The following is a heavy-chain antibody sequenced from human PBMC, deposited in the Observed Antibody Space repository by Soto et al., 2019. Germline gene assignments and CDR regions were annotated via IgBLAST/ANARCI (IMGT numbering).Heavy chain of an antibody. D-gene: IGHD1-26*01. CDR2: IWYDGRSE. CDR1: GFTFSSHG. CDR3: ARFSGSNSAGSFDC. Sequence: GGSLRLSCAASGFTFSSHGMHWVRQAPGKGLEWVTLIWYDGRSENYADAVKGRFSISRDNSRNTLFLQMNSLRVEDTAVYYCARFSGSNSAGSFDCWGQGTLVTVSS. V-gene: IGHV3-33*01. J-gene: IGHJ4*02.